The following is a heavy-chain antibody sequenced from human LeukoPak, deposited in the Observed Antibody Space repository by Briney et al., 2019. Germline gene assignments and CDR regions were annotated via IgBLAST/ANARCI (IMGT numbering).Heavy chain of an antibody. D-gene: IGHD6-6*01. CDR3: ARLRAAREYFQH. J-gene: IGHJ1*01. CDR1: GFTFSSFS. V-gene: IGHV3-21*01. CDR2: ITSSSNYI. Sequence: GGSLRLSCAASGFTFSSFSMNWVRQAPGMGLEWVSSITSSSNYIYYASSVRGRFTISRDNAKNSLYLQMNSLRAEDTAVYYCARLRAAREYFQHWGQGTLVTVSS.